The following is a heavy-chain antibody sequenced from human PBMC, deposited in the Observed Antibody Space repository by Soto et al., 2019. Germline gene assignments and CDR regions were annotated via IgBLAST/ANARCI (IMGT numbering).Heavy chain of an antibody. V-gene: IGHV4-59*01. Sequence: SETLSLTCTVSGGSFGYYYWSWIRQPPGKGLEWIGYIYYSGSTTYTPSLKSRVTISVDTSRNQFSLKLSSVTAADTAVYYCARCYGLGSYYNGLFDYWGQGTLVTVSS. D-gene: IGHD3-10*01. CDR2: IYYSGST. CDR1: GGSFGYYY. CDR3: ARCYGLGSYYNGLFDY. J-gene: IGHJ4*02.